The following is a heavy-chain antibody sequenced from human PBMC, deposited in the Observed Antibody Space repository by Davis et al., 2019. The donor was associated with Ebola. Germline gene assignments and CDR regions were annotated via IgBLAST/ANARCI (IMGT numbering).Heavy chain of an antibody. CDR1: GFTVSSHY. CDR2: LGTSADT. V-gene: IGHV3-53*01. D-gene: IGHD1-26*01. CDR3: VKDTSNIWFDI. J-gene: IGHJ3*02. Sequence: GESLKISCAASGFTVSSHYMSWVRQAPGKGLEWVSTLGTSADTYYADSVKGRFTISRDNSKNTLYLQMNGLRVEDTAVYFCVKDTSNIWFDIWGQGTMITVSS.